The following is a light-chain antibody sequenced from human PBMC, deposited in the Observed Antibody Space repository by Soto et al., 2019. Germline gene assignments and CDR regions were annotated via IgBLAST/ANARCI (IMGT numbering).Light chain of an antibody. CDR2: AAS. CDR1: QSISSY. CDR3: RQSYSTPRT. J-gene: IGKJ1*01. V-gene: IGKV1-39*01. Sequence: DIQMTQSPSSLSASVGDRVTITCRASQSISSYLNWYQQKPGKAPKLLIYAASSLQSGVPSRFSGSGSGTDFTLTSSSLQPEEFATYYCRQSYSTPRTFGQGTKVEIK.